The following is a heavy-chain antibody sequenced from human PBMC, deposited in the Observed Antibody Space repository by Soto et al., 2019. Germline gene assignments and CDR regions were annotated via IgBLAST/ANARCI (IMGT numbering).Heavy chain of an antibody. V-gene: IGHV3-30*04. CDR3: ARHSGSYYSVYYDIDV. CDR1: GFTFSSYA. Sequence: GGSLRLSCAASGFTFSSYAMHWVRQAPGKGLEWVAVISYDGSNKYYADSVKGRFTISRDNSKNTLYLQMNSLRAEDTAVYYCARHSGSYYSVYYDIDVWGKGTTVTVSS. J-gene: IGHJ6*03. CDR2: ISYDGSNK. D-gene: IGHD1-26*01.